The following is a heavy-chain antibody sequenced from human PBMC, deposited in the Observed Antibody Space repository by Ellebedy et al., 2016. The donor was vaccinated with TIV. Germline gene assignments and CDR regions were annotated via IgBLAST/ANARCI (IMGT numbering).Heavy chain of an antibody. CDR1: GGTFSSYA. Sequence: ASVKVSCKASGGTFSSYAISWVRQAPGQGLEWMGGIIPIFGTANYAQKFQGRVTITADKSTSTAYMELSSLRSEDTAVYYCARDLRRDGYNSNYWGQGTLVTVSS. J-gene: IGHJ4*02. V-gene: IGHV1-69*06. CDR3: ARDLRRDGYNSNY. D-gene: IGHD5-24*01. CDR2: IIPIFGTA.